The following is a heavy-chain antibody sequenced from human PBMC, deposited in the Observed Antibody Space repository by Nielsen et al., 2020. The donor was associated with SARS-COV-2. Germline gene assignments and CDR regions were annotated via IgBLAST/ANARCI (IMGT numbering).Heavy chain of an antibody. V-gene: IGHV1-3*01. CDR2: INAGNGNT. CDR3: ARDLVAAASNWFDP. D-gene: IGHD6-13*01. Sequence: ASVKVSCKASGYTFTSYAMHWVRQAPGQRLEWMGWINAGNGNTKYSQKFQGRVTITRDTSASTAYMELSSLRSEDTAVYHCARDLVAAASNWFDPWGQGTLVTVSS. CDR1: GYTFTSYA. J-gene: IGHJ5*02.